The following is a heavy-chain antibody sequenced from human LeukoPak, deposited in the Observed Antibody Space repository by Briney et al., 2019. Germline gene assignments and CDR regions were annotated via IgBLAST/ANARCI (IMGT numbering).Heavy chain of an antibody. D-gene: IGHD3-10*01. CDR1: GGSISSGGYS. CDR3: ARGITMVRGLKPYFDY. CDR2: IYHSGST. J-gene: IGHJ4*02. Sequence: SSETLSLTCAVSGGSISSGGYSWSWIRQPPGKGLEWIGYIYHSGSTYYNPSLKSRVTISVDRSKNQFSLKLSSVTAADTDVYYCARGITMVRGLKPYFDYWGQGTLVTVSS. V-gene: IGHV4-30-2*01.